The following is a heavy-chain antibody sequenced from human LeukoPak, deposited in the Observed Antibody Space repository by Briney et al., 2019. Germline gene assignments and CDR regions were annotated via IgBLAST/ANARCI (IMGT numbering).Heavy chain of an antibody. Sequence: SETLSLTCTVSGGSISSYYWSWIRQPPGKGLEWIGYIYYSGSTNYNPSLKSRVTILVDTSKNQFSLKLSSVTAADTAVDYCARMASSSWYLYYVDYWGQGTLVTVSS. V-gene: IGHV4-59*01. D-gene: IGHD6-13*01. J-gene: IGHJ4*02. CDR2: IYYSGST. CDR1: GGSISSYY. CDR3: ARMASSSWYLYYVDY.